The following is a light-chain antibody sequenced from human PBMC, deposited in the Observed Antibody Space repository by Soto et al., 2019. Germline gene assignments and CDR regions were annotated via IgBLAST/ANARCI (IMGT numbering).Light chain of an antibody. V-gene: IGKV3-20*01. CDR3: QQYGTSPVS. CDR2: VAS. Sequence: EIVLTQSPGTLSLSPGERATLSCRASQSVSSTNLAWYQQKPGQAPRLLMFVASSRATGLPDRFRGSGSGTDFTLTISRLEPEDFAVYYCQQYGTSPVSFGQGTKLEIK. CDR1: QSVSSTN. J-gene: IGKJ2*03.